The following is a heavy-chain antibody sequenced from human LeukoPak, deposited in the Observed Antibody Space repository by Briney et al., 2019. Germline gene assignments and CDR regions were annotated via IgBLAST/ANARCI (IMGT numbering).Heavy chain of an antibody. Sequence: GGTLRLSCAASGFTFSSYGMSWVRQAPGKGLEWVSAISGSGGSTYYADSVKGRFTISRDNAKNTLFLQMNSLSAEDTAVYYCAREILAPGKTHDYWGQGTLVTVSS. CDR3: AREILAPGKTHDY. V-gene: IGHV3-23*01. CDR2: ISGSGGST. CDR1: GFTFSSYG. J-gene: IGHJ4*02.